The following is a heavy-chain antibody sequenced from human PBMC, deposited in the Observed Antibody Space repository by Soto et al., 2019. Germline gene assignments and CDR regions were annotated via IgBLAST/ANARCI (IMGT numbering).Heavy chain of an antibody. J-gene: IGHJ4*02. CDR3: ARDLGYYDSSGYFDY. CDR2: ISSSDSII. Sequence: PGGSLRLSCAASGFTFSDYYMSWIRRAPGKGLEWVSYISSSDSIIYYSDSVKGRFIISRDNAKNSLYLQMNSLRAEDTAVYYCARDLGYYDSSGYFDYWGQVPLVTVSS. V-gene: IGHV3-11*01. D-gene: IGHD3-22*01. CDR1: GFTFSDYY.